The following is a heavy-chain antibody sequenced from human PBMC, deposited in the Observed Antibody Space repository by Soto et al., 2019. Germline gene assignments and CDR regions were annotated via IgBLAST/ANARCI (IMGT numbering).Heavy chain of an antibody. J-gene: IGHJ6*02. CDR3: ARAHYGDYGYGMDV. V-gene: IGHV4-30-2*01. CDR2: IYHSGST. D-gene: IGHD4-17*01. Sequence: QLQLQESGSGLVKPSQTLSLTCAVSGGSISSGGYSWSWIRQPPGKGLEWIGYIYHSGSTYYNPSLESRVTISVDSSKNQFSLKLSSVTAADTAVYYCARAHYGDYGYGMDVWGQGTTVTVSS. CDR1: GGSISSGGYS.